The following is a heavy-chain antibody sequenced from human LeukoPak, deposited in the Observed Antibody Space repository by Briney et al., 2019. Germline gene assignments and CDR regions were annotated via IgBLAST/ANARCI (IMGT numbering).Heavy chain of an antibody. Sequence: PSQTLSLTCTVSGGSISSGDYYWSWIRQPPGKGLEWIGYIYYSGSTYYNPPLKSRVTISVDTSKNQFSLKLSSVTAADTAVYYCASRIVATGSDAFDIWGQGTMVTVSS. CDR1: GGSISSGDYY. D-gene: IGHD5-12*01. V-gene: IGHV4-30-4*01. CDR3: ASRIVATGSDAFDI. CDR2: IYYSGST. J-gene: IGHJ3*02.